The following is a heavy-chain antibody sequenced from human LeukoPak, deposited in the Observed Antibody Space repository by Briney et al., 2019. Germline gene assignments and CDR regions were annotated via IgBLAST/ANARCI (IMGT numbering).Heavy chain of an antibody. CDR1: GGSIVKRY. V-gene: IGHV4-59*11. D-gene: IGHD1-7*01. Sequence: PSETLSLTCTVSGGSIVKRYWSWIRQPPTKGLEWIGYVYSSGSTTYNPSLESRLTISIDTSKNQFSLKLSSVTTADTAVYFCARVSLGQELWVARAPNTFDIWGQGTMVAVSS. CDR2: VYSSGST. J-gene: IGHJ3*02. CDR3: ARVSLGQELWVARAPNTFDI.